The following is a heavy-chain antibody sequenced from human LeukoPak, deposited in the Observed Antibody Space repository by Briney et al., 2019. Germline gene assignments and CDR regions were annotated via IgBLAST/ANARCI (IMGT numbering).Heavy chain of an antibody. V-gene: IGHV3-64*01. Sequence: GRPLRLSCAASGFAFRTYAMHWVRQAPGEGLKYVSGISSNGGTTNYANSVKGRFTISRDNSKNTLYLQMGSLRPEDMAVYYCARVFIAGMTGHYSLDYWGQGTLLSVSS. CDR1: GFAFRTYA. CDR3: ARVFIAGMTGHYSLDY. J-gene: IGHJ4*02. CDR2: ISSNGGTT. D-gene: IGHD3-9*01.